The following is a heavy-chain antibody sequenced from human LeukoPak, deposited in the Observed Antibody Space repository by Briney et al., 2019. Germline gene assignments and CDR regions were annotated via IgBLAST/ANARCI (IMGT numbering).Heavy chain of an antibody. CDR3: AKGGRGSWAGNTGD. D-gene: IGHD3-10*01. J-gene: IGHJ4*02. CDR1: GSELSSHG. V-gene: IGHV3-23*01. Sequence: GGSLRPPWPPAGSELSSHGMNWARQPPGKGRKWASTINFNGGRTYYADSVKGRFSVSRDNSKNTLYLQMNSLRVEDTAVYYCAKGGRGSWAGNTGDWGQGTLVSVSS. CDR2: INFNGGRT.